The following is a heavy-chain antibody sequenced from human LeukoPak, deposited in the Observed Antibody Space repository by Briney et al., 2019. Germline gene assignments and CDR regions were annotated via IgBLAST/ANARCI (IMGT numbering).Heavy chain of an antibody. CDR3: ARGSGIQLWLKAALGY. D-gene: IGHD5-18*01. J-gene: IGHJ4*02. Sequence: ASVKVSCKASGYTFTSYDINWVRQATGQGLEWMGWMNPNSGNTGYAQKFQGRVTMTRNTSISTAYMELSSLRSEDTAVYYCARGSGIQLWLKAALGYWGQGTLVTVSS. CDR1: GYTFTSYD. V-gene: IGHV1-8*01. CDR2: MNPNSGNT.